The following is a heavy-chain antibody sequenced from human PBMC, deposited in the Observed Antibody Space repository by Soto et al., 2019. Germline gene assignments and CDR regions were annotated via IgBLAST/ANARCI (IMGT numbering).Heavy chain of an antibody. V-gene: IGHV1-18*01. J-gene: IGHJ3*02. D-gene: IGHD6-19*01. CDR2: ISPHNDRT. Sequence: QVQLVQSGADVKKPGASVKVSCKASGYNFTSYGISWVRQAPGQGLEWMGWISPHNDRTKYARRFQDRGTMTTETPTSTDYMDLGRLRSDDTAVYYCARDLYYSSGRYFDHDACDIWGQGTVVTVSS. CDR3: ARDLYYSSGRYFDHDACDI. CDR1: GYNFTSYG.